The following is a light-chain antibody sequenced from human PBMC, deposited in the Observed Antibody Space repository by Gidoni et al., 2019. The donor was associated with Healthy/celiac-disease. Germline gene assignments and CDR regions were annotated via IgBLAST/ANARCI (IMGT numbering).Light chain of an antibody. J-gene: IGLJ3*02. CDR2: EDN. CDR3: QSYDSSNPSWV. Sequence: NFMLTQPHSVSESPGKTVTISCTRSSGSIASNYVQWYQQRPCSSPTTVIYEDNQRPSGVPDRFSGSIDSSSNSASLTISGLKTEDEADYYCQSYDSSNPSWVFGGGTKLTVL. CDR1: SGSIASNY. V-gene: IGLV6-57*01.